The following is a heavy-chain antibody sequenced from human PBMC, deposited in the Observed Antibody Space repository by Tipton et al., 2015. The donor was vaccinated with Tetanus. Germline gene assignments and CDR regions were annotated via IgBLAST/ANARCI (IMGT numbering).Heavy chain of an antibody. V-gene: IGHV4-61*08. CDR2: IFYSGRT. Sequence: LRLSCTVSGGSVRSGDYSWNWIRQPPGKGLEWVAYIFYSGRTQYNPSLKSRATISVDTAKNQFSLQLASVTASDTAIYYCARTTRRWLHPDYWGQGTLVTVSS. CDR3: ARTTRRWLHPDY. D-gene: IGHD5-24*01. CDR1: GGSVRSGDYS. J-gene: IGHJ4*02.